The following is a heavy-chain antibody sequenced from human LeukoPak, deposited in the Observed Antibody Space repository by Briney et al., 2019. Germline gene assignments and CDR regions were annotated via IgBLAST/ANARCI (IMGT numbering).Heavy chain of an antibody. CDR2: IKQDGGEK. CDR1: GFTFSSYW. Sequence: GGSLRLSCAASGFTFSSYWMSWVRQAPGKGPEWVANIKQDGGEKYCVDSVKGRFTISRDKAKNSLYLQMNSLRAEDTAVYYCARSSKAESTRYSSGWYSGPPYYYGMDVWGQGTTVTVSS. V-gene: IGHV3-7*05. CDR3: ARSSKAESTRYSSGWYSGPPYYYGMDV. D-gene: IGHD6-19*01. J-gene: IGHJ6*02.